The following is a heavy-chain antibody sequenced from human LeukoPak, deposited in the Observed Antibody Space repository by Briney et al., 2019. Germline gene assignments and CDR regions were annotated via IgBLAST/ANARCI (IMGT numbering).Heavy chain of an antibody. CDR1: GGTFSSYA. D-gene: IGHD6-19*01. CDR2: IIPIFGTA. CDR3: ARSEWLTPNWFDP. Sequence: SVKVSCKASGGTFSSYAISWVRQAPGQGLEWMGGIIPIFGTANYAQKFQGRVTITADKSTSTAYMELSSLRSEDTAVYYCARSEWLTPNWFDPWGQGTLVTVSS. J-gene: IGHJ5*02. V-gene: IGHV1-69*06.